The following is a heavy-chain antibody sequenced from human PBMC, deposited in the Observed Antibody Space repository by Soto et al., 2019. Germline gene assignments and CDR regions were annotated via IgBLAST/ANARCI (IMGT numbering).Heavy chain of an antibody. V-gene: IGHV3-30-3*01. CDR3: ARSSGVPTPDFDY. J-gene: IGHJ4*02. CDR2: ISHDGTNR. D-gene: IGHD3-3*01. Sequence: GGSLRLSCAACGFAFNIYAIHWFRHDPGKGLEWVAVISHDGTNRYYTDSVRGRFTISRDNSKNTVYLEMDSLRADDTAVYYCARSSGVPTPDFDYWGQGTLVTVSS. CDR1: GFAFNIYA.